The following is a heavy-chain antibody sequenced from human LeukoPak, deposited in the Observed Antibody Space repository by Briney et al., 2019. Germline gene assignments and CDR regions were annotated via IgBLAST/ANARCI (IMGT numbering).Heavy chain of an antibody. J-gene: IGHJ6*02. CDR1: GFTFSSYS. V-gene: IGHV3-48*02. Sequence: GGSLRFSCAASGFTFSSYSMNWVRQAPGKGLEWVSYISSSSSTIYYADSVKGRFTISRDNAKNSLYLQMNSLRDEDTAVYYCAGAPLGYCSSTSCPHLQYYYYGMDVWGQGTTVTVSS. CDR2: ISSSSSTI. D-gene: IGHD2-2*01. CDR3: AGAPLGYCSSTSCPHLQYYYYGMDV.